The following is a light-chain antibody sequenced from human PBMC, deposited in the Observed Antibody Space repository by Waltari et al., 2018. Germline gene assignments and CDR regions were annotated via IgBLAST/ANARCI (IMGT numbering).Light chain of an antibody. CDR1: SSDIGGHDA. Sequence: QSALTQPASVSGSPGQSITISCIGTSSDIGGHDAVSWYRQKPGKAPKLTLYAVSSRPFAHSTRVSGSKAGDTASLSISGLQADDEGDYYCASYTSANTVVFGGGTKLTVL. CDR2: AVS. J-gene: IGLJ3*02. V-gene: IGLV2-14*01. CDR3: ASYTSANTVV.